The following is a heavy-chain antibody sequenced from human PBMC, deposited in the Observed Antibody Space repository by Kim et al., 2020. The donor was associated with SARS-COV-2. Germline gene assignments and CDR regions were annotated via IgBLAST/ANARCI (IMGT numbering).Heavy chain of an antibody. D-gene: IGHD3-10*02. CDR1: GGSISSGSYY. V-gene: IGHV4-61*02. CDR3: ARDLGRFGVRGVQSTRWFDP. CDR2: IYTSGST. J-gene: IGHJ5*02. Sequence: SETLSLTCTVSGGSISSGSYYWSWIRQPAGKGLEWIGRIYTSGSTNYNPSLKSRVTISVDTSKNQFSLKLSSVTAADTAVYYCARDLGRFGVRGVQSTRWFDPWGQGTLVTVSS.